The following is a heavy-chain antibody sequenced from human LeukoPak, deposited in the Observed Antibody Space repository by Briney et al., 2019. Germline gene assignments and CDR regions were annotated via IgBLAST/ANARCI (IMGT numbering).Heavy chain of an antibody. CDR2: ISWNSGSI. CDR3: AKGQGDYSYYFDY. CDR1: GFTFDDYA. Sequence: SLRLSCAASGFTFDDYAMHWVRQAPGKGLEWVSGISWNSGSIGYADSVKGRFTISRDNAKNSLYLQMNSLRAEDTALYYCAKGQGDYSYYFDYWGQGTLVTVSS. J-gene: IGHJ4*02. D-gene: IGHD4-17*01. V-gene: IGHV3-9*01.